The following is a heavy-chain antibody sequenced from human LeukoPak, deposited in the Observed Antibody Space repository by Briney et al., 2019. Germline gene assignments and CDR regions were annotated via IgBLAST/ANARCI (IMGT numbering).Heavy chain of an antibody. Sequence: GESLKISCKTSGYNFLNYWIGWVRQMPGKGLEWMGLIYPDDSHTRYSPSFEGQVSISVDKSSGTAYLQWSTLKASDSAIYYCARRDSSVYLDWYFDLWGRGTLVTVSS. D-gene: IGHD3-22*01. CDR3: ARRDSSVYLDWYFDL. CDR1: GYNFLNYW. CDR2: IYPDDSHT. V-gene: IGHV5-51*01. J-gene: IGHJ2*01.